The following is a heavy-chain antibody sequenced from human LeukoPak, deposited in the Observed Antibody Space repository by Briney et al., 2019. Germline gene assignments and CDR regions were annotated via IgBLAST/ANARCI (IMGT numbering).Heavy chain of an antibody. D-gene: IGHD3-22*01. V-gene: IGHV3-23*01. CDR1: GFTFSSYP. CDR2: ISGSGGST. Sequence: GGSLRLSCAASGFTFSSYPMTWVRQAPGKGLEWVSAISGSGGSTYYADSVKGRFTIPRDNSKNTLYLQMNSLRAEDTAVYYYAKEGSDSSGYYDYWGQGTLVTVSS. J-gene: IGHJ4*02. CDR3: AKEGSDSSGYYDY.